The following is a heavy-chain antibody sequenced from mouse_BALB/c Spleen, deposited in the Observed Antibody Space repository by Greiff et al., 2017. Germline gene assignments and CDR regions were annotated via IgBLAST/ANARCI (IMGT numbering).Heavy chain of an antibody. CDR2: ISSGGST. D-gene: IGHD2-14*01. J-gene: IGHJ4*01. CDR3: AKKGYYRYDENAMDY. CDR1: GFTFSSYA. Sequence: DVKLVESGGGLVKPGGSLKLSCAASGFTFSSYAMSWVRQTPEKRLEWVASISSGGSTYYPDSVKGRFTISRDNARNILYLQMSSLRSEDTAMYYCAKKGYYRYDENAMDYWGHGTSVTVSS. V-gene: IGHV5-6-5*01.